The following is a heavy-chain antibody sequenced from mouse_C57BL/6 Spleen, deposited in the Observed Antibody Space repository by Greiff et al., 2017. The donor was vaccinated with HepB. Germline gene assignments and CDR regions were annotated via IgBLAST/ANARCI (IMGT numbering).Heavy chain of an antibody. CDR2: INPNNGGT. CDR3: ARGGLQAAY. D-gene: IGHD2-4*01. V-gene: IGHV1-26*01. J-gene: IGHJ3*01. CDR1: GYTFTDYY. Sequence: EVQLQQSGPELVKPGASVKISCKASGYTFTDYYMNWVKQSHGKSLEWIGDINPNNGGTSYNQKFKGKATLTVDKSSSTAYMELRSLTAEDSAVYYCARGGLQAAYWGQGTLVTVSA.